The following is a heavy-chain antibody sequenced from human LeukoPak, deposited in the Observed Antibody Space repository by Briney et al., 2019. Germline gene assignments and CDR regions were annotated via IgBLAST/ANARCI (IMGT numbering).Heavy chain of an antibody. J-gene: IGHJ3*02. CDR2: IYYSGST. Sequence: ASETLSLTCTVSGGSISSGSYYWGWIRQPPGKGLEWIGSIYYSGSTYYNPSLKSRVTISVDTSKNQFSLKLSSVTAADTAVYYCARDRVYDAFDIWGQGTMVTVSS. D-gene: IGHD6-6*01. CDR1: GGSISSGSYY. V-gene: IGHV4-39*07. CDR3: ARDRVYDAFDI.